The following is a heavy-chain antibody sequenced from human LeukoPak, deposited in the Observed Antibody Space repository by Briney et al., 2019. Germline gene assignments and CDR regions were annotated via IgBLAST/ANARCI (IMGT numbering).Heavy chain of an antibody. Sequence: GGSLRLSCEASGFLFRAYAMSWVRQAPGKGLEWLSTITVSGGGAYYIDSVKGRFTMSRDNSKHTLYLQMNSLRAEDTAVYYCAREAWSTYLDYWGQGTPVTVSS. CDR1: GFLFRAYA. D-gene: IGHD3-3*01. J-gene: IGHJ4*02. CDR2: ITVSGGGA. V-gene: IGHV3-23*01. CDR3: AREAWSTYLDY.